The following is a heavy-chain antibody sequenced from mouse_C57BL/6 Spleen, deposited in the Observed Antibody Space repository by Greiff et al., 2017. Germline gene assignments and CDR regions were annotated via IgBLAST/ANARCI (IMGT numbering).Heavy chain of an antibody. CDR3: ARVTHYFGY. Sequence: VQLQQSGPELVKPGASVKISCKASGYSFTSYYIHWVKQRPGQGLEWIGWIYPGSGNPKYNEKFKGKATLTADTSSSTAYMQLSILTSEDSAVYYWARVTHYFGYWGQGTTLTVSS. V-gene: IGHV1-66*01. J-gene: IGHJ2*01. D-gene: IGHD2-1*01. CDR2: IYPGSGNP. CDR1: GYSFTSYY.